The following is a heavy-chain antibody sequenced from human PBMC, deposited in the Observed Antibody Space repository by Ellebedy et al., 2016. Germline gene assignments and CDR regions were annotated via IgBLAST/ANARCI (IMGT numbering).Heavy chain of an antibody. V-gene: IGHV3-11*01. D-gene: IGHD1-1*01. CDR2: ISYTGTTV. J-gene: IGHJ5*02. CDR1: GFIFSNYY. Sequence: GESLKISCAASGFIFSNYYMNWVRQAPGKGLEWISSISYTGTTVYYRDSVKGRFTISRDNAKNSVSLQMNSLRAEDTAMYYCARSGVPNRDDIWFDPWGQGTLVTVSS. CDR3: ARSGVPNRDDIWFDP.